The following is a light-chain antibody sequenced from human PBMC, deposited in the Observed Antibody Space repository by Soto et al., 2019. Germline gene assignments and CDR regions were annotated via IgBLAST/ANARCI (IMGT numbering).Light chain of an antibody. CDR1: QSVTSSY. J-gene: IGKJ2*01. Sequence: EIVLTQSPGTLSLSPGERATLSCRASQSVTSSYLAWYQQKPGQAPRLLIYAASSRATGIPDRFSGSGSGTDFTLRATGIPDRFSGSGSGTDFTLTISRLEPEDFAVYYCQQYGSSPYTFGQGTKLEIK. CDR2: AAS. V-gene: IGKV3-20*01. CDR3: QQYGSSPYT.